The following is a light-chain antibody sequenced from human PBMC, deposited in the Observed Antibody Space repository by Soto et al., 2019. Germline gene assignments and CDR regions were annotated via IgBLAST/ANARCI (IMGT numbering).Light chain of an antibody. V-gene: IGKV3-20*01. Sequence: EIVLTQSSGTLSLPPGERATLSCRASQSVSSSYLAWYQQKPGQAPRLLIYGASSRATGIPDRFSGSGSGTDFTLTISRLEPEDFAVYYCQQYGSSPPITFGQGTRLEIK. CDR1: QSVSSSY. CDR2: GAS. J-gene: IGKJ5*01. CDR3: QQYGSSPPIT.